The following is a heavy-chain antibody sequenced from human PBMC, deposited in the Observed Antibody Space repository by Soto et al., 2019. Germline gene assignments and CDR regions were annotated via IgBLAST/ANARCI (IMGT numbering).Heavy chain of an antibody. Sequence: EVQLVESGGGLVQPGRSLRLSCEASGFMFDDYAMYWVRQAPGKGLEWVSGISWNSNSIVYADSVKGRFTISRDNAKNSLYLQMNSLKPEDTALHYCANSQSIASWPFDYWGQGTLVTVSS. CDR1: GFMFDDYA. CDR2: ISWNSNSI. J-gene: IGHJ4*02. D-gene: IGHD6-6*01. CDR3: ANSQSIASWPFDY. V-gene: IGHV3-9*01.